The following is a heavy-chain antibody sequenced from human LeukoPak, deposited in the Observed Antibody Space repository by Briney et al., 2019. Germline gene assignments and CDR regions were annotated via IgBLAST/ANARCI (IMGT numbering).Heavy chain of an antibody. CDR3: ARVSDWLLFDY. Sequence: SETLSLTCTVSGGSISIGDYYWSWIRQPPGKGLEWIGYIYYSGSTYYNPSLKSRVTISVDTSKNQFSMKLSSVTAADTAVYYCARVSDWLLFDYWGQGTLVTVSS. CDR1: GGSISIGDYY. V-gene: IGHV4-30-4*01. CDR2: IYYSGST. J-gene: IGHJ4*02. D-gene: IGHD3-9*01.